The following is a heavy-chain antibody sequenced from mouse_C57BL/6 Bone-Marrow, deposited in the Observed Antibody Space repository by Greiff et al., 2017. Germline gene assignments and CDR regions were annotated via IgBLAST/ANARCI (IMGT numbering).Heavy chain of an antibody. CDR3: AILYYFDY. CDR2: IYPRSGNT. V-gene: IGHV1-81*01. Sequence: QVQLKESGAELARPGASVKLSCKASGYTFTSYGISWVKQRTGQGLEWIGEIYPRSGNTYSNEKFKGKATLTADKSSSTAYMELRSLTAEDSAVYFCAILYYFDYWGQGTTLTGSS. CDR1: GYTFTSYG. J-gene: IGHJ2*01.